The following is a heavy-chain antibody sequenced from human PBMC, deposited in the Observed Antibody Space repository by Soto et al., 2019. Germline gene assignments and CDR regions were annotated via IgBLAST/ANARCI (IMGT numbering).Heavy chain of an antibody. V-gene: IGHV3-49*03. CDR2: IRSKAYGGTT. D-gene: IGHD5-18*01. Sequence: GGSLRLSCAASGFTFSSYAMSWFRQAPGKGLEWVGFIRSKAYGGTTEYAASVKGRFTISRDDSKSIAYLQMNSLKTEDTAVYYCTRDLRNTAMVNLGYYYYGMDVWGQGTTVTVSS. CDR3: TRDLRNTAMVNLGYYYYGMDV. J-gene: IGHJ6*02. CDR1: GFTFSSYA.